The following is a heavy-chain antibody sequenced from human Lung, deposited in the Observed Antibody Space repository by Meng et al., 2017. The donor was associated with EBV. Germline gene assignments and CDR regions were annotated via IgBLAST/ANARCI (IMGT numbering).Heavy chain of an antibody. V-gene: IGHV4-31*09. D-gene: IGHD1-26*01. J-gene: IGHJ4*02. CDR3: ANRREIRPYYFDY. CDR2: IYYSGIT. CDR1: GASISSAYNY. Sequence: QVQLQESVPRLVEPSQHLSLICTVSGASISSAYNYWTWIRQRPGRGLEWIGYIYYSGITYYNPSLQSRLTISVDESRNQFSLRLKSVTAADTAVYYCANRREIRPYYFDYWGQGTLVTVSS.